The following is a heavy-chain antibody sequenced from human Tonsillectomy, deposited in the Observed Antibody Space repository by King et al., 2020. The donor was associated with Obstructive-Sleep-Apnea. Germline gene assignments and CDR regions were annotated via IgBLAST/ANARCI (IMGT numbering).Heavy chain of an antibody. CDR1: NYSISSGYY. J-gene: IGHJ4*02. CDR3: ATQQFHLRPLDD. D-gene: IGHD6-13*01. CDR2: IYHSGTT. V-gene: IGHV4-38-2*02. Sequence: QLQLQESGPGLVKPSETLSLTCTVSNYSISSGYYWGWIRQPPGEGLEWIGNIYHSGTTYYNPSLKSRVTISVDTSKNQFSLKLSSVTAADTAVYYCATQQFHLRPLDDWGQGTLVTVSS.